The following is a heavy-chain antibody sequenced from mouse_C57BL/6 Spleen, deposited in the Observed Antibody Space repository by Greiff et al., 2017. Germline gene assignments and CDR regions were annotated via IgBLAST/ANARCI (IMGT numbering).Heavy chain of an antibody. CDR2: ISYDGSN. CDR1: GYSITSGYY. J-gene: IGHJ2*01. CDR3: ARDGNYFDY. Sequence: VQLKESGPGLVKPSQSLSLTCSVTGYSITSGYYWNWIRQFPGNKLEWMGYISYDGSNNYNPSLKNRISITRDTSKNQFFLKLNSVTTEDTATYYRARDGNYFDYGGQGTTLTVSS. V-gene: IGHV3-6*01. D-gene: IGHD1-1*02.